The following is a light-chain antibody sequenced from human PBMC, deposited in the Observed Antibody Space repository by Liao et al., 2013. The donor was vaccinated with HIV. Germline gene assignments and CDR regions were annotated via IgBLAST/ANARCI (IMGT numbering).Light chain of an antibody. V-gene: IGLV3-21*01. J-gene: IGLJ2*01. CDR2: KDK. CDR3: QSWDSDTVV. CDR1: DFGTKR. Sequence: SYVLTQPPSVSVAPGKTARITCGGDDFGTKRVHWYQQKPGQSPVLLIYKDKHRPSGIPERFSGSTSGNTATLTISETQAVDEADYYCQSWDSDTVVFGGGTKLTVL.